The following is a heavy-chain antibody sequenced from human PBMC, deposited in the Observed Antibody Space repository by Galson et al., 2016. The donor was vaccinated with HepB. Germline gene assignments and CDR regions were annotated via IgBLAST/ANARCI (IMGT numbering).Heavy chain of an antibody. CDR1: GYTFTTSG. CDR2: ISPYRGNT. CDR3: SRYVLYRFDS. Sequence: SVKVSCKASGYTFTTSGIRWVRQAPGQGLEGMGWISPYRGNTKYAQKFQGGLTLTTDSSTTTAYMELRSLRFDDTALYYCSRYVLYRFDSWGQGTLVTVSS. J-gene: IGHJ4*02. V-gene: IGHV1-18*01. D-gene: IGHD2-2*02.